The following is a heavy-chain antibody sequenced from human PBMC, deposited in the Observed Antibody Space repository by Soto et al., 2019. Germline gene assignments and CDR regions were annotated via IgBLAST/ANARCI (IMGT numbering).Heavy chain of an antibody. CDR3: AKDDIVVVPAAMRDYYYYYMDV. CDR1: GFTFSSYS. Sequence: GGSLRLSCAASGFTFSSYSMNWVRQAPGKGLEWVSYISSSSSTIYYADSVKGRFTISRDNAKNSLYLQMNSLRAEDTALYYCAKDDIVVVPAAMRDYYYYYMDVWGKGTTVTVSS. J-gene: IGHJ6*03. V-gene: IGHV3-48*01. CDR2: ISSSSSTI. D-gene: IGHD2-2*01.